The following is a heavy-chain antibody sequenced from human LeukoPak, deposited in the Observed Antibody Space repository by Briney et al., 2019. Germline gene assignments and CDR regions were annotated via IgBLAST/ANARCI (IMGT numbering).Heavy chain of an antibody. J-gene: IGHJ6*03. CDR1: RGSLSSDS. Sequence: ASVKVSCKPSRGSLSSDSISWVRPAPGQGLEWVGGAVPMFGTANYAQKLQGRNTTTADKPTSTAYMELSSLRSEDTAVYYCASREGWELLRGSYYYMDFWGKGATVTVS. CDR3: ASREGWELLRGSYYYMDF. CDR2: AVPMFGTA. V-gene: IGHV1-69*06. D-gene: IGHD1-26*01.